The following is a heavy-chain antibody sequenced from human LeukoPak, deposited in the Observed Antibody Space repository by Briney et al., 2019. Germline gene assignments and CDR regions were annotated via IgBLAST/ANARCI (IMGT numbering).Heavy chain of an antibody. J-gene: IGHJ4*02. V-gene: IGHV1-46*01. CDR3: ARAYHWNGFDY. CDR2: INPSGGST. CDR1: GYTFTSYY. Sequence: ASVKVSCKASGYTFTSYYMHWVRQAPGQGLEWMGIINPSGGSTSYAQKFQGRVTMTRDTSTSTVYMELSSLGSEDTAVYYCARAYHWNGFDYWGQGTLVTVSS. D-gene: IGHD1-20*01.